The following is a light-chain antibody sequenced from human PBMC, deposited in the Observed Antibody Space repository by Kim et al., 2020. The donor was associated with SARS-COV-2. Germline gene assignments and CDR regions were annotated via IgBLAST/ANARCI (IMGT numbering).Light chain of an antibody. V-gene: IGLV2-11*03. CDR3: CSYSGSSYV. Sequence: PGQSVTITCSGTSSDVGGYDFVTWYQQHPGKGPNVIIYDVTKRSSGVPDRFSGSKSGNTASLTISGLQTEDEADYYCCSYSGSSYVFGSGTKVTVL. J-gene: IGLJ1*01. CDR2: DVT. CDR1: SSDVGGYDF.